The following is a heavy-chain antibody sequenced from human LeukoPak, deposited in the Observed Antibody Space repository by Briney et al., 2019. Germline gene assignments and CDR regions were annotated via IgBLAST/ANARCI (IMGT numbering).Heavy chain of an antibody. CDR1: GFIFSSYE. V-gene: IGHV3-48*03. CDR2: ISNNGDTI. Sequence: QPGGSLRLSCAASGFIFSSYEMNWVRQAPGKGLEWVSFISNNGDTITYVDSVKGRFTISRDNAKNSLYLQMNSLRAEDTAVYYCARWYRSSTNCQSYYYGMDVWGQGTTVTVSS. D-gene: IGHD2-2*01. J-gene: IGHJ6*02. CDR3: ARWYRSSTNCQSYYYGMDV.